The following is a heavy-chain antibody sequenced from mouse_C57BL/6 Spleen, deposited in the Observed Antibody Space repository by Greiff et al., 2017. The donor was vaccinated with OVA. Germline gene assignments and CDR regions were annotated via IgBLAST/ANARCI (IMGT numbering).Heavy chain of an antibody. J-gene: IGHJ3*01. CDR1: GFTFSSYA. Sequence: VKLVESGGGLVKPGGSLKLSCAASGFTFSSYAMSWVRQTPEKRLEWVATISDGGSYTYYPDNVKGRFTISRDNAKNNLYLQMSHLKSEDTAMYYCAREDYDDGAFAYWGQGTLVTVSA. V-gene: IGHV5-4*01. CDR3: AREDYDDGAFAY. CDR2: ISDGGSYT. D-gene: IGHD2-4*01.